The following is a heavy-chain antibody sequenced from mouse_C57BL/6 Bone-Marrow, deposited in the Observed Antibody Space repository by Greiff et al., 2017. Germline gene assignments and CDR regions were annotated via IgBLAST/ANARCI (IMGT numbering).Heavy chain of an antibody. CDR3: AWGTGVATWDYAMDY. J-gene: IGHJ4*01. CDR1: GYTFTSYG. D-gene: IGHD1-1*01. Sequence: VQLQQSGAELARPGASVKLSCKASGYTFTSYGISWVKQRTGQGLEWIGEIYPRSGNTYYNEKFKGKATLTADKSSSTAYMELRSLTSEDSAVYFCAWGTGVATWDYAMDYWGQGTSVTVSS. V-gene: IGHV1-81*01. CDR2: IYPRSGNT.